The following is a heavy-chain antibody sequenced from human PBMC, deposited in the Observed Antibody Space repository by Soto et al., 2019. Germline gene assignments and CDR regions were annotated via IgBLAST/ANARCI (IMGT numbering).Heavy chain of an antibody. CDR2: IIPIFGTA. J-gene: IGHJ4*02. Sequence: GASVKVSCKASGGTFSSYAISWVRQAPGQGLEWMGGIIPIFGTANYAQKFQGRVTITADESTSTAYMELSSLRSEDTAVYYCARVVRSSGWGRLDYWGQGTLVTVSS. CDR1: GGTFSSYA. D-gene: IGHD6-19*01. CDR3: ARVVRSSGWGRLDY. V-gene: IGHV1-69*13.